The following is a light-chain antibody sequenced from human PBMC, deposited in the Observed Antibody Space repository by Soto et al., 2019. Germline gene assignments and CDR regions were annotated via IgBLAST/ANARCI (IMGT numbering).Light chain of an antibody. Sequence: DIQMTQSPSSLSASVRDRVTITCRASQGISNYLAWYQQKPGKVPKLLIYAASTLQSGVPSRFNGSGSGTDFTLTISSMQPEDVATYYCQKYNSTPWTFGQGTKVEIK. CDR1: QGISNY. J-gene: IGKJ1*01. V-gene: IGKV1-27*01. CDR3: QKYNSTPWT. CDR2: AAS.